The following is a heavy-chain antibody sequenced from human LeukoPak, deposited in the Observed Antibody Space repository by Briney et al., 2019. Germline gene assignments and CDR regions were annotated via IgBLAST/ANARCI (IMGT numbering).Heavy chain of an antibody. CDR3: ARARRPSPYFDL. J-gene: IGHJ2*01. V-gene: IGHV4-30-2*01. CDR2: IYHSGST. CDR1: GGSISSGGYS. Sequence: SQTLSLTCAVSGGSISSGGYSWSWIRQPPGKGLEWIGYIYHSGSTYYNPSLKSRVTISVDRSKNQFSLKLGSVTAADTAVYYCARARRPSPYFDLWGRGTLVTVSS.